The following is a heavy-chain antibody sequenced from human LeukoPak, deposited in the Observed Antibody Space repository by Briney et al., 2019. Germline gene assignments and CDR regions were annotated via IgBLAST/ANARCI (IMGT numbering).Heavy chain of an antibody. D-gene: IGHD6-19*01. CDR1: GFTFSSYT. J-gene: IGHJ6*02. CDR3: ARGRIAVALYYGMDV. V-gene: IGHV3-48*04. Sequence: GGSLRLSCATSGFTFSSYTMNWVRQSPGRGLEWISYIDSSSNTIYYADSVKGRFTISRDNAKNSLYLQMNSLRAADTAVYYCARGRIAVALYYGMDVWGHGTTVTVFS. CDR2: IDSSSNTI.